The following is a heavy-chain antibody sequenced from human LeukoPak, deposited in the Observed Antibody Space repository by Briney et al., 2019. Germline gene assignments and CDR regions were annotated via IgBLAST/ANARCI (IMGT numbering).Heavy chain of an antibody. V-gene: IGHV4-39*02. CDR3: ARSSGTGTFSY. CDR1: GDSISRSTYY. J-gene: IGHJ4*02. Sequence: PSETLSLTCTVSGDSISRSTYYWAWIRQPPGKGLEWIGSVYYGRSPYFNPPLESRAPIPVDTSKNHFSLKMSSVTAADTAVYYCARSSGTGTFSYWGQGTLVTVSS. CDR2: VYYGRSP. D-gene: IGHD6-25*01.